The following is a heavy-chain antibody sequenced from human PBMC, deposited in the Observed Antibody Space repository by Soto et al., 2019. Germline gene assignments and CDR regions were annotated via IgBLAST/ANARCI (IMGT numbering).Heavy chain of an antibody. V-gene: IGHV3-23*01. Sequence: VGSLRLSCAASGFTFSNYAMSWVRQAPGKGLEWVSAISGSGGSTYYADSVKGRFTISRDNSKNTLYLQMNSLRAEDTAVYYCAKRTAAGLFDYWGQGTLVTVSS. CDR3: AKRTAAGLFDY. CDR1: GFTFSNYA. CDR2: ISGSGGST. D-gene: IGHD6-13*01. J-gene: IGHJ4*02.